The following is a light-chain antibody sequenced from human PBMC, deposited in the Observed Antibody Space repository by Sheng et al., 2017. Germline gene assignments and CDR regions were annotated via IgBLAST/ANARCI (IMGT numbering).Light chain of an antibody. CDR1: QSGVSTY. V-gene: IGKV3-11*01. Sequence: EIVLTQSPGTLSLSPGERATLSCRASQSGVSTYLAWYQQKPGQAPRLLIYDASNRATGIPARFSGSGSGTDFTLTISSLEPEDFAVYYCQQRVNWPYTFGQGTKLEI. CDR2: DAS. CDR3: QQRVNWPYT. J-gene: IGKJ2*01.